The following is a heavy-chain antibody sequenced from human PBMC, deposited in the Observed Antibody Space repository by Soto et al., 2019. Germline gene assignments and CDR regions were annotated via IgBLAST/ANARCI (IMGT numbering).Heavy chain of an antibody. V-gene: IGHV5-10-1*01. CDR3: ASMHYDFWSGSYYGMDV. J-gene: IGHJ6*02. CDR1: GYSFAGYW. D-gene: IGHD3-3*01. CDR2: IDPSDSQT. Sequence: PGESLKISCKGSGYSFAGYWITWVRQKPGKGLEWMGRIDPSDSQTYYSPSFRGHVTISATKSITTVFLQWSSLKASDTAMYYCASMHYDFWSGSYYGMDVWGQGTTVTVSS.